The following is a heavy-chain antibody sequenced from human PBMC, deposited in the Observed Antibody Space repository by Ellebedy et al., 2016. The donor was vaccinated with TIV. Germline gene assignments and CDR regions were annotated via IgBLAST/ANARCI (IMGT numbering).Heavy chain of an antibody. D-gene: IGHD2-2*01. CDR1: GGSFSGYY. Sequence: MPSEPLSLTCAVYGGSFSGYYWTWIRQPPGKGLEWIGDINHIGSTNYNPSLKSRVTLSVDTSKNQFSLKLSSVTAADTAVYYCARVVVPAAMLLYYYYAMDVWGQGTTVTVSS. V-gene: IGHV4-34*01. CDR2: INHIGST. J-gene: IGHJ6*02. CDR3: ARVVVPAAMLLYYYYAMDV.